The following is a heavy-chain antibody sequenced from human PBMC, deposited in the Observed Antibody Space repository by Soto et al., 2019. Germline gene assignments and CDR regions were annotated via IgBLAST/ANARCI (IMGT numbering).Heavy chain of an antibody. CDR1: SGSICSSNW. V-gene: IGHV4-4*02. CDR2: IYHSGST. Sequence: SETLSLTCAVSSGSICSSNWGSWVRQPPGKGLEWIGEIYHSGSTNYNPSLKSRVTISVDKSKNQFSLKLSSVTAADTAVYYCARVEGYCSGGSCYTEYNWFDPWGQGTLVTVSS. D-gene: IGHD2-15*01. J-gene: IGHJ5*02. CDR3: ARVEGYCSGGSCYTEYNWFDP.